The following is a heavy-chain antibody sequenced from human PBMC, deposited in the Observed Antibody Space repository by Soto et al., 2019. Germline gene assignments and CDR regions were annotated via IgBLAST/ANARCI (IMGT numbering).Heavy chain of an antibody. Sequence: SETLSLTCSVSGGSVSSGSFHWSWIRQPPGKGLQFIGSIFYNGTANYSPSLKNRVSISIDASQSQFFLQLISVAAADTAVYYCARIGGWYDIDFWGQGSLVTVSS. V-gene: IGHV4-61*01. CDR2: IFYNGTA. D-gene: IGHD6-19*01. CDR1: GGSVSSGSFH. CDR3: ARIGGWYDIDF. J-gene: IGHJ4*02.